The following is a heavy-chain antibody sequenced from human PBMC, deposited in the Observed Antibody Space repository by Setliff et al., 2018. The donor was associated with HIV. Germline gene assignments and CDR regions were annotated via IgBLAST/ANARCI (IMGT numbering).Heavy chain of an antibody. CDR3: ARARYGGFDH. V-gene: IGHV1-18*01. D-gene: IGHD3-16*01. J-gene: IGHJ4*02. CDR2: ISGYNGQT. CDR1: GYNFDSFA. Sequence: ASVKVSCKASGYNFDSFAVVWVRQAPGQGLEWMGWISGYNGQTKDAQKFQGRLIMTTDTATSTSYVEMRSLRSDDTAIYYCARARYGGFDHWGQGSLVTVSS.